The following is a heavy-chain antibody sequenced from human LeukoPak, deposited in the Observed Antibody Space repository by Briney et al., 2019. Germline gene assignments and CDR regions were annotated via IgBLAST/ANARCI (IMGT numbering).Heavy chain of an antibody. CDR2: IYYSGST. CDR3: ARLGYCSGGSCYSLPPDY. Sequence: PSETLSLTCTVSGGSISSSSYCWGWIRQPPGKGLEWIGSIYYSGSTYYNPSLKSRVTISVDTSKNQFSLKLSSVTAADTAVYYCARLGYCSGGSCYSLPPDYWGQGTLVTVSS. D-gene: IGHD2-15*01. CDR1: GGSISSSSYC. V-gene: IGHV4-39*01. J-gene: IGHJ4*02.